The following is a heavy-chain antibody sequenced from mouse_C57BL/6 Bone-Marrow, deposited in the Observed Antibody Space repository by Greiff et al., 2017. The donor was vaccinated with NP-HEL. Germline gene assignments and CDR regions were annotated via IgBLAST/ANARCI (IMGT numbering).Heavy chain of an antibody. CDR3: TRRRILDGYYPYWYFDV. V-gene: IGHV1-15*01. CDR2: IDPETGGT. Sequence: QVQLQQSGAELVRPGASVTLSCKASGYTFTDYEMHWVKQTPVHGLEWIGAIDPETGGTAYNQKFKGKAILTADKSSSTAYMELRSLTSEDSAVYYCTRRRILDGYYPYWYFDVWGTGTTVTVSS. D-gene: IGHD2-3*01. J-gene: IGHJ1*03. CDR1: GYTFTDYE.